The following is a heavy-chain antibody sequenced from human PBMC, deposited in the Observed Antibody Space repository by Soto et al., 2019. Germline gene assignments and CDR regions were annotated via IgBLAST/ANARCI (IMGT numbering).Heavy chain of an antibody. CDR2: IYYSGRS. Sequence: SETLSLTCTVSGGSVSSGSYYWSWIRQPPGKGLEWIGYIYYSGRSYYNPSLNSRLAISLDTSKNQFSLNLTSVTAADTAIYYCARVFYDTQNNWSDPWGQGTLVTVSS. CDR1: GGSVSSGSYY. J-gene: IGHJ5*02. V-gene: IGHV4-30-4*08. CDR3: ARVFYDTQNNWSDP. D-gene: IGHD3-22*01.